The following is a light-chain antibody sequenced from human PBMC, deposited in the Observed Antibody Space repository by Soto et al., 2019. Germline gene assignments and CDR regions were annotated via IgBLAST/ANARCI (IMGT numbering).Light chain of an antibody. Sequence: DIELTQSPATLSVSAGKRDTLSCRASQSVGDYSAWYQQKPGQAPRLLIYDASNRATGIPARFSASGSGTEFTLTIRSLEPGCFAVYYCQQRSNWPRSFGQGTRLEIK. CDR1: QSVGDY. V-gene: IGKV3-11*01. CDR2: DAS. CDR3: QQRSNWPRS. J-gene: IGKJ5*01.